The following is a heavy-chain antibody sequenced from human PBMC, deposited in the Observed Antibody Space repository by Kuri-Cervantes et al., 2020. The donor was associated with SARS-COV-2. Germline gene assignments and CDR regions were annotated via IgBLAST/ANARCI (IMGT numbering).Heavy chain of an antibody. V-gene: IGHV4-30-2*01. Sequence: SETLSLTCSVSGGSISSGAYSWTWIRQPPGKGLEWIGYMYHSGRSYYNPSLKSRVTISVDRSKNQFSPNLSSVTAADTAVYYCARAEAARLYYGMDVWGQGTTVTVSS. J-gene: IGHJ6*02. CDR1: GGSISSGAYS. D-gene: IGHD6-6*01. CDR2: MYHSGRS. CDR3: ARAEAARLYYGMDV.